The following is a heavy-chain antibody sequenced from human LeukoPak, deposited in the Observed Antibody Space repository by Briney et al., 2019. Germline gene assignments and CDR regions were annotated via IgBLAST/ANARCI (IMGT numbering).Heavy chain of an antibody. D-gene: IGHD3-22*01. J-gene: IGHJ4*02. CDR2: ISGSGGST. CDR3: ARGYYYDSSGYHDY. V-gene: IGHV3-23*01. Sequence: GGSLRLSCAASGFTFSSYAMSWVRQAPGKGLEWVSAISGSGGSTYYADSVKGRFTISRDNSKNTLYLQMNSLRAEDTAVYYCARGYYYDSSGYHDYWGQGTLVTVSS. CDR1: GFTFSSYA.